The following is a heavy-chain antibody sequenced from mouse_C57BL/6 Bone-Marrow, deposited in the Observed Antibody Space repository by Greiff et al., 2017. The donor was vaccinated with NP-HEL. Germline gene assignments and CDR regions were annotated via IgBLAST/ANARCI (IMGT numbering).Heavy chain of an antibody. CDR3: ARHERDYDDY. J-gene: IGHJ2*01. CDR2: ISSGGSYT. CDR1: GFTFSSYG. V-gene: IGHV5-6*01. D-gene: IGHD2-4*01. Sequence: EVQRVESGGDLVKPGGSLKLSCAASGFTFSSYGMSWVRQTPDKRLEWVATISSGGSYTYYPDSVKGRFTIARDNAKNTLYLQMSSLKSEDTAMYYCARHERDYDDYWGQGTTLTVSS.